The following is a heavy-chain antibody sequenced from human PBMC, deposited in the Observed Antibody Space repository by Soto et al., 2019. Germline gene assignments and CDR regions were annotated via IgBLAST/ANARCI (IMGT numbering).Heavy chain of an antibody. J-gene: IGHJ3*02. V-gene: IGHV1-18*01. D-gene: IGHD2-21*01. CDR1: GYDFTSYG. CDR3: ARGRIVASIHDALEI. Sequence: QGQLLQSGDEVKKPGASVRVSCRASGYDFTSYGISWVRQAPGQGLEWVSRISAYNGKRDTAQKFQGRVTMTLDTSTETAHMALGDLTSADTAVYYCARGRIVASIHDALEIWGQGTMVAFAS. CDR2: ISAYNGKR.